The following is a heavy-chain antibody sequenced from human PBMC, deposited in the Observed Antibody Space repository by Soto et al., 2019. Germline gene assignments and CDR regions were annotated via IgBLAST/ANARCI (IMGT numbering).Heavy chain of an antibody. D-gene: IGHD3-3*01. CDR2: IYYSGST. J-gene: IGHJ6*03. V-gene: IGHV4-39*01. Sequence: QLQLQESGPGLVKPSETLSLTCTVSGGSISSSSYYWGWIRQPPGKGLEWIGSIYYSGSTYYNPSLKSRVTISVDTSKNQFSLKLSSVTAADTAVYYCASSLNFWSGYYMGAKDDYYYMDVWGKGTTVTVSS. CDR1: GGSISSSSYY. CDR3: ASSLNFWSGYYMGAKDDYYYMDV.